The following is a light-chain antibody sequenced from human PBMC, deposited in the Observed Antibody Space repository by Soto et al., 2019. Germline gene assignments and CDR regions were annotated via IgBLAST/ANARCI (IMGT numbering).Light chain of an antibody. J-gene: IGLJ1*01. Sequence: QSVLTKPASVSGSPGQSITISCTGTSSDVGGYNYVSWYQQHPGKAPKLMLYEVSNRPSGVSNRFSGSKSGNTASLTISGLQAEDEAYYYCSSYTSSSTLVFGTGTKVTVL. CDR3: SSYTSSSTLV. CDR2: EVS. CDR1: SSDVGGYNY. V-gene: IGLV2-14*01.